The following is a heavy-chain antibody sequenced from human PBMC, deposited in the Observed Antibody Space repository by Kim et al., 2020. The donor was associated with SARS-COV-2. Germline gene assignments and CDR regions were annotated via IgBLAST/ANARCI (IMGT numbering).Heavy chain of an antibody. D-gene: IGHD3-10*01. Sequence: GGSLRLSCAASGFTFSSYGMHWVRQAPGKGLEWVAVISYDGSNKYYADSVKGRFTISRDNSKNTLYLQMNSLRAEDTAVYYCARDQARSGGSGSLDYWGQGTLVTVSS. CDR2: ISYDGSNK. V-gene: IGHV3-33*05. J-gene: IGHJ4*02. CDR1: GFTFSSYG. CDR3: ARDQARSGGSGSLDY.